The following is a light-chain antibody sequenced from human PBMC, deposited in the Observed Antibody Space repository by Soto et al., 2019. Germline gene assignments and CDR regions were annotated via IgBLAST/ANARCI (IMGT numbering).Light chain of an antibody. Sequence: DNQMTHSPYTLSASVGDRVTLTCRASQSISSWLAWYQQKRVKAPKVLIYKASSLESGVPSRFSGSGSGTEGTITISSLKADYGATYYCQQYNSYPWTFGQGTKVDIK. J-gene: IGKJ1*01. V-gene: IGKV1-5*03. CDR1: QSISSW. CDR3: QQYNSYPWT. CDR2: KAS.